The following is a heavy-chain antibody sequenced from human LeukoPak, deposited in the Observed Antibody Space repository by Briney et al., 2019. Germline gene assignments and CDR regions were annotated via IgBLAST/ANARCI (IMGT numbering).Heavy chain of an antibody. J-gene: IGHJ4*02. V-gene: IGHV3-30*02. D-gene: IGHD3-22*01. CDR3: AKDYYDSSGSSDFDY. CDR1: GFTFSSYG. Sequence: GGSLRLSCAASGFTFSSYGMHWVRQAPGKGLEWVAFIRYDGSNKYYADSVKSRFTISRDNSKNTLYLQMNSLRAEDTAVYYCAKDYYDSSGSSDFDYWGQGTLVTVSS. CDR2: IRYDGSNK.